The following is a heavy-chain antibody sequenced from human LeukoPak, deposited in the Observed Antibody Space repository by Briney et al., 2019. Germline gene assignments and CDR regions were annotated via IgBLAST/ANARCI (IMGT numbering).Heavy chain of an antibody. J-gene: IGHJ4*02. Sequence: PGGSLRLSCAASGFTVSSNYMSWVRQASEKGLEWVSILYSGGSAYYADSVKGRFTISRDNSKNTLYLQMNSLRVEDTAVYYCAKGDGYYYGSGSYYKNWGQGTLVTVSS. D-gene: IGHD3-10*01. CDR2: LYSGGSA. V-gene: IGHV3-53*01. CDR1: GFTVSSNY. CDR3: AKGDGYYYGSGSYYKN.